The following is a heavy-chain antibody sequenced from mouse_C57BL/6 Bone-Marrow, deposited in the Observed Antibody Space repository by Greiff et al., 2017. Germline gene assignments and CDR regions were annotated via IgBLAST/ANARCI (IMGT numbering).Heavy chain of an antibody. CDR1: GYSFTDYN. V-gene: IGHV1-39*01. Sequence: VQLQQSGPELVKPGASVKISCKASGYSFTDYNMNWVKQSNGKSLEWIGVINPNYGTTSYNQKFKGKATLTVDQSSSTAYVQLNSLTSEDSAVYYCARWRRGGEIYYYGSSLLAMDYWGQGTSVTVSS. J-gene: IGHJ4*01. D-gene: IGHD1-1*01. CDR3: ARWRRGGEIYYYGSSLLAMDY. CDR2: INPNYGTT.